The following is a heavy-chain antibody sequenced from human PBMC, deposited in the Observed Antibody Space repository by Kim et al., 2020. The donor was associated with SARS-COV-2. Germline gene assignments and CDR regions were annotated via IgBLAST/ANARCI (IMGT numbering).Heavy chain of an antibody. Sequence: SVKGRFTITRDHSKNTLYLQMNSRRAEDTAVYYCAKDGLRYYGSGSYSDYWGQGTLVTVSS. CDR3: AKDGLRYYGSGSYSDY. V-gene: IGHV3-23*01. J-gene: IGHJ4*02. D-gene: IGHD3-10*01.